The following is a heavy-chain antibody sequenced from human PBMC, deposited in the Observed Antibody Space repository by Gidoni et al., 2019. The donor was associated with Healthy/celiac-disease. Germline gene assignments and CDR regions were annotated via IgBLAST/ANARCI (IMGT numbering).Heavy chain of an antibody. J-gene: IGHJ6*02. CDR2: IIPTFGTA. Sequence: QVQLVQSGAAGKKPGSSVKVSCKASGGTFSSSAISWVRQAPGQGLEWMGGIIPTFGTATYAQKFQGRVTITADESTSTAYMELSSLRSEDTAVYYCARVTGTSPKNYYYYGMDVWGQGTTVTVSS. CDR3: ARVTGTSPKNYYYYGMDV. V-gene: IGHV1-69*01. CDR1: GGTFSSSA. D-gene: IGHD1-1*01.